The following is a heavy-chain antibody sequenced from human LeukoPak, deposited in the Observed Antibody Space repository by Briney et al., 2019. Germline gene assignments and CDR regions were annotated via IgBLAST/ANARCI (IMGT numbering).Heavy chain of an antibody. V-gene: IGHV3-23*01. D-gene: IGHD3-10*01. CDR3: VKDMESEVSAAVLITLIRGVIGFHDF. J-gene: IGHJ4*02. CDR1: GFTFSSCG. CDR2: ISGSGDMK. Sequence: GGSLRLSCAASGFTFSSCGMSWVRQAPGKGLEWVSAISGSGDMKHYADSVKGRLTVSRDNSKNTLYLQMNSLRAEDTAVYYCVKDMESEVSAAVLITLIRGVIGFHDFWGQGTLVTVSS.